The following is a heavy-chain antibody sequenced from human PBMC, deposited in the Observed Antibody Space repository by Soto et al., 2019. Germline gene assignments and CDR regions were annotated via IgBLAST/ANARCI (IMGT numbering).Heavy chain of an antibody. CDR2: ISGSGGST. Sequence: GGSLRLSCAASGFTFSSYAMSWVRQAPGKGLEWVSAISGSGGSTYYADSVKGRFTISRDNSKNTLYLQMNSLRAEDTAVYYCAKDGSRVRGVIFYWFVPWAQGPLVTV. J-gene: IGHJ5*02. V-gene: IGHV3-23*01. D-gene: IGHD3-10*01. CDR1: GFTFSSYA. CDR3: AKDGSRVRGVIFYWFVP.